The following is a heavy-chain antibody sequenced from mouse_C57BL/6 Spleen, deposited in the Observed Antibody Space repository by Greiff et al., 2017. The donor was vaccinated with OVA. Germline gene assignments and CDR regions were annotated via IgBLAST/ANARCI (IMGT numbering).Heavy chain of an antibody. CDR3: ARHIIYDYGQRSFDY. V-gene: IGHV1-52*01. CDR2: IDPSDSET. J-gene: IGHJ2*01. CDR1: GYTFTSYW. Sequence: QVQLQQPGAELVRPGSSVKLSCKASGYTFTSYWMHWVKQRPIQGLEWIGNIDPSDSETHYNQKFKDKATLTVDKSSSTAYMQLSSLTSEDSAVYYCARHIIYDYGQRSFDYWGQGTTLTVSS. D-gene: IGHD2-4*01.